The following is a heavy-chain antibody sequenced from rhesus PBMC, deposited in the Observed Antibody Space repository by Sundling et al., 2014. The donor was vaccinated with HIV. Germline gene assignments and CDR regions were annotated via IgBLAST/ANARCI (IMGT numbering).Heavy chain of an antibody. CDR1: GGSISSHF. CDR2: SMVVVGAP. J-gene: IGHJ6*01. Sequence: QVQLQESGPGLVKPSETLSLTCAVSGGSISSHFWNWIRQPPGKGWNGLGVSMVVVGAPKQPSLKSRVTISKDTSKNQFSLNLSSVTAADTAVYYCARDRAVQVLNGRYYYGLDSWGQGVLVTVSS. CDR3: ARDRAVQVLNGRYYYGLDS. V-gene: IGHV4-160*01. D-gene: IGHD2-2*01.